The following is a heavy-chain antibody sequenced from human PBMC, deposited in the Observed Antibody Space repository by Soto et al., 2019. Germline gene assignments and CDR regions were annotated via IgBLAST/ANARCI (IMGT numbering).Heavy chain of an antibody. CDR2: ISLYSDGK. V-gene: IGHV1-18*01. J-gene: IGHJ5*02. CDR3: ARVVPGAEAWFGP. CDR1: GYTFSNYG. Sequence: QVQLVQSGGAVKRPGASVKVSCKTSGYTFSNYGITWMRQAPGQPLEWLGWISLYSDGKNYAQKFHGRVSMTTDTSMTKAYMELRSMRSDDTAVYYCARVVPGAEAWFGPWGQGPLVTVSS.